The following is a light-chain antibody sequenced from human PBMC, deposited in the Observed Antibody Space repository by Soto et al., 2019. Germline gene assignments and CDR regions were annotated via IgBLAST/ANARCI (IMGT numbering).Light chain of an antibody. CDR3: QQYGSSPLT. Sequence: ANQSVNIYLAWYQQKPGQAPRLLIFGASYRATGLPDRFSGSGSGTDFTLIISRLEPEDFAVYYCQQYGSSPLTFGGGTKVDIK. V-gene: IGKV3-20*01. CDR2: GAS. CDR1: QSVNIY. J-gene: IGKJ4*01.